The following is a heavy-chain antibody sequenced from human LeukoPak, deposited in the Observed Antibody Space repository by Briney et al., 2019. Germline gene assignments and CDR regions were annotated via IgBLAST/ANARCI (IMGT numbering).Heavy chain of an antibody. D-gene: IGHD5-18*01. CDR3: ARDRGYSYPFDY. Sequence: PGGSLRLFCAASGFTFSSYEMNWVRQAPGKGLEWVSYISSSGSTIYYADSVKGRFTISRDNAKNSLYLQMNSLRAGDTAVYYCARDRGYSYPFDYWGQGTLVTVSS. CDR2: ISSSGSTI. J-gene: IGHJ4*02. V-gene: IGHV3-48*03. CDR1: GFTFSSYE.